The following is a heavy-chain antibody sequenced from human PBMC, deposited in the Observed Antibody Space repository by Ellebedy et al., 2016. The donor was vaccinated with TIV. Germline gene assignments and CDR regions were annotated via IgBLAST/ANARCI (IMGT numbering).Heavy chain of an antibody. CDR3: ARRLHYGDWYFDL. Sequence: MPSETLSLTCTVPGISIGRYFWNWIRQSPEKGLEWIGYIYYSGTTTYSPSLTSRVTMSVDTSKNQFSLRLTSATAADTAVYYCARRLHYGDWYFDLWGRGTLVTVSS. CDR1: GISIGRYF. D-gene: IGHD4-17*01. J-gene: IGHJ2*01. CDR2: IYYSGTT. V-gene: IGHV4-59*01.